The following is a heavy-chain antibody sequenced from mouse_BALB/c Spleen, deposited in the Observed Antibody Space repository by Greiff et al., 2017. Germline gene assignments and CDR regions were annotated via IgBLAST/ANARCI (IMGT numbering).Heavy chain of an antibody. CDR1: GYSITSDYA. CDR2: ISYSGST. V-gene: IGHV3-2*02. J-gene: IGHJ2*01. Sequence: EVKLQESGPGLVKPSQSLSLTCTVTGYSITSDYAWNWIRQFPGNKLEWMGYISYSGSTSYNPSLKSRISITRDTSKNQFFLQLNSVTTEDTATYYCAHYYGSSPNWDVSFDYWGQGTTLTVSS. D-gene: IGHD1-1*01. CDR3: AHYYGSSPNWDVSFDY.